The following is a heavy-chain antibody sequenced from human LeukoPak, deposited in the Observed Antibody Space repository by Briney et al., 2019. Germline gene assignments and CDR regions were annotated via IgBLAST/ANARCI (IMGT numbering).Heavy chain of an antibody. V-gene: IGHV4-61*05. D-gene: IGHD3-10*01. Sequence: SETLSLTCTVSGGSISSSSYYWGWIRQPPGKGLEWIGYIYDSGSASYNASLRSRVTISVDTSRNQLSLKVKSVTAADTAIYYCARTRTGISGRPEYFDYWGQGTLVTVSS. CDR1: GGSISSSSYY. CDR2: IYDSGSA. J-gene: IGHJ1*01. CDR3: ARTRTGISGRPEYFDY.